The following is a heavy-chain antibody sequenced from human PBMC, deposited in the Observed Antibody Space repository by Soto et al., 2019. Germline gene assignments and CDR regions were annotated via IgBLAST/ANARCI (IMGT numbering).Heavy chain of an antibody. CDR3: ARQEWLVRHYYYGMDV. V-gene: IGHV4-39*01. J-gene: IGHJ6*02. CDR1: GGSISSSSYY. D-gene: IGHD6-19*01. Sequence: SETLSLTCTVSGGSISSSSYYRGWIRQPPGKGLEWIGSIYYSGSTYYNPSLKSRVTISVDTSKNQFSLKLSSVTAADTAVYYCARQEWLVRHYYYGMDVWGQGTTVTVSS. CDR2: IYYSGST.